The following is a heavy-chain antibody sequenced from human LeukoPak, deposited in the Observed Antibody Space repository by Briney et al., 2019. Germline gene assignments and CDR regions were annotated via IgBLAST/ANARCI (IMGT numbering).Heavy chain of an antibody. V-gene: IGHV4-59*01. D-gene: IGHD2-2*01. CDR3: ARADCSSTSCYDPYYYGMDV. Sequence: ASETLSLTCTVSGGPISSYYWSWIRQPPGKGLEWIGYIYYSGSTNYNPSLKSRVTISVDTSKNQFSLKLSSVTAADTAVYYCARADCSSTSCYDPYYYGMDVWGQGTTVTVSS. CDR2: IYYSGST. CDR1: GGPISSYY. J-gene: IGHJ6*02.